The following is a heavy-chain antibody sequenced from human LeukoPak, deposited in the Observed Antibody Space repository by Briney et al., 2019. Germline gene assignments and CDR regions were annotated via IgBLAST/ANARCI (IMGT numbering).Heavy chain of an antibody. D-gene: IGHD6-19*01. CDR1: GFTFSSYA. J-gene: IGHJ4*02. V-gene: IGHV3-64D*09. CDR2: ISSNGGST. CDR3: ARDTYTSGWYELDY. Sequence: GGSLRLSCSASGFTFSSYAMHWVRQAPGKGLEYVSAISSNGGSTYYADSVKGRFTISRDSSKNTLYLQMSSLRAEDTAVYYCARDTYTSGWYELDYWGQGTLVTVSS.